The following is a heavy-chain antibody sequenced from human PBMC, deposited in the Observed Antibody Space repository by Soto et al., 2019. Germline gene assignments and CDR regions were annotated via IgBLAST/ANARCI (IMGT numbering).Heavy chain of an antibody. CDR3: ARGFEVRYFDCLSNYYDSYYMYA. D-gene: IGHD3-9*01. CDR1: EFTFSSYG. CDR2: ISSSSSTI. V-gene: IGHV3-48*01. Sequence: GGSLRLSCAASEFTFSSYGMNWVRQAPGKGLEWVSYISSSSSTIYYADSVKGRFTISRDNAKNSLYLQMNSLRAEDTAAYYCARGFEVRYFDCLSNYYDSYYMYAWAKGTTLTVSS. J-gene: IGHJ6*03.